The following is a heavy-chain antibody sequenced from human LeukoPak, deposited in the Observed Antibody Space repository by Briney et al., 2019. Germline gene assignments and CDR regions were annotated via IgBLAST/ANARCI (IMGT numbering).Heavy chain of an antibody. Sequence: PGGSLRLSCAASGFTFSVHPMNWVRQAPGKGLEWVSSIGGSGESTFYADSMKGRFTISRDNSKNTVFLQMNSLKPEDTAVYYCAKVHSYGWLHNFDYWGQGTLVTVSS. J-gene: IGHJ4*02. V-gene: IGHV3-23*01. CDR1: GFTFSVHP. CDR2: IGGSGEST. D-gene: IGHD5-24*01. CDR3: AKVHSYGWLHNFDY.